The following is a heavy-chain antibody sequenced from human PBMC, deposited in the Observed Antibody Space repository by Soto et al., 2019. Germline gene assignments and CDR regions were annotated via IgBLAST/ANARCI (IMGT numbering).Heavy chain of an antibody. V-gene: IGHV4-59*01. CDR3: ARGKGTHRY. Sequence: ASETLSLTCSVSGVSLTSYYWSWIRQTPGKTLEWIGCIFYNGTTNYNPPLKSRVTISLDMSKNQFSLKLKSVSAEDTALYYCARGKGTHRYWGPGTLVTVSS. CDR1: GVSLTSYY. J-gene: IGHJ4*02. CDR2: IFYNGTT. D-gene: IGHD3-10*01.